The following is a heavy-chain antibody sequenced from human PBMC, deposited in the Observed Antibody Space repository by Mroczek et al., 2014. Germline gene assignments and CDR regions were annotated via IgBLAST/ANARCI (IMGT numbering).Heavy chain of an antibody. D-gene: IGHD2-21*01. J-gene: IGHJ6*03. CDR1: GGSFSGYY. V-gene: IGHV4-34*01. Sequence: QVQLQQWGAGLLKPSETLSLTCAVYGGSFSGYYWSWIRQPPGKGLEWIGEINHSGSTNYNPSLKSRVTISVDTSKNQFSLKLSSVTAADTAVYYCARGPILFRGDYYMDVWGKGTTVTVSS. CDR3: ARGPILFRGDYYMDV. CDR2: INHSGST.